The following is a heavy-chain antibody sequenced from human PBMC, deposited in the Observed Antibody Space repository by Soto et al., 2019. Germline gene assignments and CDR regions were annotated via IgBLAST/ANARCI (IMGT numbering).Heavy chain of an antibody. V-gene: IGHV1-46*01. Sequence: GAVKMSCKASGCACSSYYMHRGRQAPGQGLEWMGISDPSGGGTSYAQKFQGRLTMTRDTSTSTVYMELSSLRSEDTAVYYCARDRVDCSGGNCWRSVEDTWG. J-gene: IGHJ5*01. D-gene: IGHD2-15*01. CDR1: GCACSSYY. CDR3: ARDRVDCSGGNCWRSVEDT. CDR2: SDPSGGGT.